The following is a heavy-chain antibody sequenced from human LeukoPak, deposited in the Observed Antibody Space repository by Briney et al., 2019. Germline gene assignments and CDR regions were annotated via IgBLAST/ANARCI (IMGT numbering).Heavy chain of an antibody. Sequence: GGSLRLSCAASGFTFSSYPMNWVRQAPGKGLEWVSLITGSGCTTHYADSVKGRFTISRDNSKNTLYLQMNSLRVEDTAVYYCAIDYDSSGSYFDYWGQGTLVTVSS. CDR3: AIDYDSSGSYFDY. CDR2: ITGSGCTT. D-gene: IGHD3-22*01. V-gene: IGHV3-23*01. CDR1: GFTFSSYP. J-gene: IGHJ4*02.